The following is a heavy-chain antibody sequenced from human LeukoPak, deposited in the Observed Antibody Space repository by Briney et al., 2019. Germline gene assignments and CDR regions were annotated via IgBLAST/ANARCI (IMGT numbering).Heavy chain of an antibody. J-gene: IGHJ5*02. Sequence: SETLSLTCTVSGVSFSSNGYYWSWIRQNPRKGLEWIGYIFHSGSSNYNPSLRGRVSMSVDTSKNQFSLKLTSVTAADTAVYYRAVRGSGAGSYFNSPFDPWGQGTLVSVSS. CDR2: IFHSGSS. V-gene: IGHV4-31*03. CDR3: AVRGSGAGSYFNSPFDP. CDR1: GVSFSSNGYY. D-gene: IGHD3-10*01.